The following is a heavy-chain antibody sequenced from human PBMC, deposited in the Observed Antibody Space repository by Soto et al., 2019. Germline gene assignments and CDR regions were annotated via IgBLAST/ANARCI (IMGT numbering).Heavy chain of an antibody. CDR2: IIPIFGTA. Sequence: QVQLVQSGAEVQKPGSSVKVSCKASGGTFSSYAISWVRQAPGQGLEWMGGIIPIFGTANYAQKFQGRVTIPADESTSTAYMELSSLRSEDTAVYYCARLPHVEYSTSGGYYGMDVWGQGTTVTVSS. D-gene: IGHD6-6*01. CDR1: GGTFSSYA. J-gene: IGHJ6*02. V-gene: IGHV1-69*01. CDR3: ARLPHVEYSTSGGYYGMDV.